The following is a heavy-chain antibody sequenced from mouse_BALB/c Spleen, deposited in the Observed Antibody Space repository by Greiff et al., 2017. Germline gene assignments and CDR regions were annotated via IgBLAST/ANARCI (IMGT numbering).Heavy chain of an antibody. CDR2: FYPGSGSI. CDR1: GYTFTEYI. J-gene: IGHJ3*01. Sequence: VQLQQSGAGLVKPGASVKLSCTASGYTFTEYIIHWVKQRPGQGLEWIGWFYPGSGSIKYNEKFKDKATLTADKSSSTVYMGLSRLTSEDSAVYYCARHEDPLYGSSPFAYWGQGTLVTVSA. CDR3: ARHEDPLYGSSPFAY. V-gene: IGHV1-62-2*01. D-gene: IGHD1-1*01.